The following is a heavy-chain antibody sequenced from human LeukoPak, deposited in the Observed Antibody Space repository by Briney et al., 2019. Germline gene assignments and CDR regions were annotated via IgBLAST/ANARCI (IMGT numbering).Heavy chain of an antibody. J-gene: IGHJ4*02. D-gene: IGHD3-22*01. V-gene: IGHV1-18*01. Sequence: ASVKVSCKASNYTFTTYGISWLRQAPGQGLEWMGWISGYNGNTNYAQKLQGRMTMTTDTSTSTAYMELRSLTSDDTAVYYCARDRIAVVTPFDYWAREPWSPSPQ. CDR2: ISGYNGNT. CDR3: ARDRIAVVTPFDY. CDR1: NYTFTTYG.